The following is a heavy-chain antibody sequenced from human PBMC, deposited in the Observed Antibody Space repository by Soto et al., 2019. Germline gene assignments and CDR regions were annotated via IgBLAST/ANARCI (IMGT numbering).Heavy chain of an antibody. D-gene: IGHD2-8*01. CDR3: ARAEDGVCYLKCYYYYGMDV. V-gene: IGHV4-59*01. Sequence: SETLSLTCTVSGGAIISYYCSFIRHPPLKGREWIGYIYYSGSTNYNPSLKSRVTISVDTSKNQFSLKLSSVTAADTAVYYCARAEDGVCYLKCYYYYGMDVWGQGTTVTVSS. CDR1: GGAIISYY. J-gene: IGHJ6*02. CDR2: IYYSGST.